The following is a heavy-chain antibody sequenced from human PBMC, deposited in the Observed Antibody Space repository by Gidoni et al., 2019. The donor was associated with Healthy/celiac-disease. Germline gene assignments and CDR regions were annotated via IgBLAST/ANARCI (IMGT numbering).Heavy chain of an antibody. CDR2: MNPNSGNT. J-gene: IGHJ5*02. Sequence: QVQLVQSGAEVKKPGASVKVSCKASGYTFTSYDINWVRQATGQGLEWMGWMNPNSGNTGYAQKFQCRVTMTRNTSISTAYMELSSLRSEDTAVYYCARGPRYCSGGSCYSLYNWFDPWGQGTLVTVSS. D-gene: IGHD2-15*01. CDR3: ARGPRYCSGGSCYSLYNWFDP. V-gene: IGHV1-8*01. CDR1: GYTFTSYD.